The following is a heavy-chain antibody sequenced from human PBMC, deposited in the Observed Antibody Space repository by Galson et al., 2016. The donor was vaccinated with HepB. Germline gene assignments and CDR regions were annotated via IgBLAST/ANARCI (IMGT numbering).Heavy chain of an antibody. D-gene: IGHD3-10*01. CDR3: ARDAGVRGPPNYDYYKDV. J-gene: IGHJ6*03. Sequence: SLRLSCAASGFSFGVYGMHWVRQSPGKGLVWVSRITSDGTSSSYADSVKGRFTISRDNAKNTLFLQMNSLRAEDTAVYYCARDAGVRGPPNYDYYKDVWGKGTTVTVSS. CDR2: ITSDGTSS. CDR1: GFSFGVYG. V-gene: IGHV3-74*01.